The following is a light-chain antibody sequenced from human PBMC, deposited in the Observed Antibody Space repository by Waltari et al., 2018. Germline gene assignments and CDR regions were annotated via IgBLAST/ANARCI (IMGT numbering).Light chain of an antibody. J-gene: IGKJ3*01. CDR1: QDIRNW. CDR2: DTS. Sequence: TCRASQDIRNWLAWYQQKPGKAPNLLIYDTSSLQTGVPSRFSGSGSGTEFTLTISSLQPEDFATYYCQQANSFPITFGPGTKVDIK. CDR3: QQANSFPIT. V-gene: IGKV1-12*01.